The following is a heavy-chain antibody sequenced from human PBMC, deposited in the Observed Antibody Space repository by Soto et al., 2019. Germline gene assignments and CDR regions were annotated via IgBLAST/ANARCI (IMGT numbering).Heavy chain of an antibody. D-gene: IGHD2-21*02. Sequence: VQLVESGGGLVKPGGSLGLSCAASGFTFSSYSMNWVRQAPGKGLEWVSSISSSSSYIYYADSVKGRFTISRDNAKNSLYLQMNSLRAEDTAVYYCAREGVVTALRDYWGQGTLVTVSS. CDR3: AREGVVTALRDY. CDR2: ISSSSSYI. CDR1: GFTFSSYS. J-gene: IGHJ4*02. V-gene: IGHV3-21*01.